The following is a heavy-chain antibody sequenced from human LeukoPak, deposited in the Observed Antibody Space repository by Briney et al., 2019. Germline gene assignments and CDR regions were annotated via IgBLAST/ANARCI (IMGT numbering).Heavy chain of an antibody. Sequence: GESLKISCESSGFILRSYWIDWVRQMPGKGLEGMGMIYVGDSDTRYSPSFQGQVIMSADKSISTAFLQWRSLKASDTAMYYCVRLYSLRHCYFDLWGRGTLVTVSS. CDR1: GFILRSYW. D-gene: IGHD4-11*01. CDR3: VRLYSLRHCYFDL. V-gene: IGHV5-51*01. J-gene: IGHJ2*01. CDR2: IYVGDSDT.